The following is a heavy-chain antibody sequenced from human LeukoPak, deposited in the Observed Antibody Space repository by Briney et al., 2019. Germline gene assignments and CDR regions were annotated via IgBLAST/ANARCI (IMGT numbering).Heavy chain of an antibody. J-gene: IGHJ4*02. CDR2: ISSSSSTI. D-gene: IGHD3-16*01. V-gene: IGHV3-48*01. CDR3: AKDYEVGSIDY. Sequence: QPGGSLRLSCAASGFTFSSYSMNWVRQAPGKGLEWVSYISSSSSTIYYADSVKGRFTISRDNAKNSLYLQMNSLRAEDSAVYYCAKDYEVGSIDYWGQGTLVTVSS. CDR1: GFTFSSYS.